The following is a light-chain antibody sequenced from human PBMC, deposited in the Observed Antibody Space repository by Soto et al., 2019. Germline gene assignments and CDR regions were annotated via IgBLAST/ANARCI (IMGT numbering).Light chain of an antibody. CDR2: GAS. CDR1: QSVASRN. J-gene: IGKJ5*01. Sequence: EIVLTQSPGTLSLSPGERTTLSGRASQSVASRNLAWYQQKSGQAPRLLIYGASSRAIHTPDRFSGSGSGTEFTLSISSLQPDDSAIYFCRQYKTYTFGRGTRLEIK. CDR3: RQYKTYT. V-gene: IGKV3-20*01.